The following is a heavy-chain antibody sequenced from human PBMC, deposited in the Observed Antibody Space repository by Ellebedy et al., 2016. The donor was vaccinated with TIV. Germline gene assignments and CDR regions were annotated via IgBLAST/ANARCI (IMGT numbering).Heavy chain of an antibody. V-gene: IGHV3-23*01. J-gene: IGHJ4*02. CDR2: ISGGVGST. CDR1: GFTFSSYA. D-gene: IGHD3-3*01. Sequence: LSLTCAASGFTFSSYAMTWVRQAPGKGLEWVSSISGGVGSTYYADPVKGRFSISRDNSKNTLYLQMNSLRPEDTAVYFCASPSGRGFWSGYLDYWGQGTLVIVSS. CDR3: ASPSGRGFWSGYLDY.